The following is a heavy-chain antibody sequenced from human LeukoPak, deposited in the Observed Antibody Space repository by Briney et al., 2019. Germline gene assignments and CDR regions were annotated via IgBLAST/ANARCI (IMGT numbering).Heavy chain of an antibody. Sequence: PGGSLRLSCAASGFTFSSYGMHWVRQAPGKGLEWVAVISYDGSNKYYADSVKGRFTISRDNSKNTLYLQMNSLRAEDTAVYYCARGLGSSWYSSHYWGQGTLVTVSS. CDR1: GFTFSSYG. J-gene: IGHJ4*02. V-gene: IGHV3-30*03. CDR3: ARGLGSSWYSSHY. D-gene: IGHD6-13*01. CDR2: ISYDGSNK.